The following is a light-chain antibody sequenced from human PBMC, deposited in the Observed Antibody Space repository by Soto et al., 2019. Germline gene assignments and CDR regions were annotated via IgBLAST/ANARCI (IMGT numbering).Light chain of an antibody. CDR3: QQRSNWHLT. Sequence: EIVLTQSPATLSLSPGERATLSCRASQSVSSHLAWYQHKPGQAPRLLIYDASSRATGIPARFSGSGYWKDFTLAISGLEPGDFAIYYCQQRSNWHLTFGGGKKVDI. V-gene: IGKV3-11*01. CDR2: DAS. CDR1: QSVSSH. J-gene: IGKJ4*01.